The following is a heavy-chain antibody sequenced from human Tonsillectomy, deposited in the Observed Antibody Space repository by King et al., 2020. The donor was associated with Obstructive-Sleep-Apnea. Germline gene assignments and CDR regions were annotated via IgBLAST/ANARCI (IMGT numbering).Heavy chain of an antibody. D-gene: IGHD3-16*02. CDR2: INNSGST. CDR1: GGSFSGYY. CDR3: ATFYYDYVWGSYRPGLDY. V-gene: IGHV4-34*01. Sequence: VQLQQWGAGLLKPSETLSLTCAVYGGSFSGYYWSWIRQPPGKGLEWIGEINNSGSTNYNPSLKRRVTISVDTSKNQFSLKLSSVTAADTAVYYCATFYYDYVWGSYRPGLDYWGQGTLVTVSS. J-gene: IGHJ4*02.